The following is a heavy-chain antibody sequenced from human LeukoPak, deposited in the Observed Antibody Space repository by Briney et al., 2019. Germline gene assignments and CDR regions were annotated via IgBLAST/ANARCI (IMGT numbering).Heavy chain of an antibody. CDR2: IFHSGST. CDR1: GYSISSGYY. CDR3: ARRRGSHYFDY. J-gene: IGHJ4*02. V-gene: IGHV4-38-2*01. Sequence: SETLSLTCAVSGYSISSGYYWGWIRQPPGKGLEWIGSIFHSGSTYYNPSLKSRVTMSVDTSENHFSLNLSSVTAADTAVYYCARRRGSHYFDYWGQGTLVTVSS. D-gene: IGHD3-10*01.